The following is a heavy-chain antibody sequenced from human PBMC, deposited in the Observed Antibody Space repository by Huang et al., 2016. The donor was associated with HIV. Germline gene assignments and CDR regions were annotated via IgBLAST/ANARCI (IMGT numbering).Heavy chain of an antibody. J-gene: IGHJ3*01. CDR1: GGPFSTLY. D-gene: IGHD1-1*01. V-gene: IGHV4-34*02. CDR3: ARGRDTTEMDTVDDALDV. Sequence: QVRLQQWGGGLVRPSETLSRTCAVYGGPFSTLYWSWIRQSPGKGMEWIAEINYNGHANVNPSRRSRVSISGDTSKNQFSRKVTSVTAADTAIYYCARGRDTTEMDTVDDALDVWDQGTLVSVSS. CDR2: INYNGHA.